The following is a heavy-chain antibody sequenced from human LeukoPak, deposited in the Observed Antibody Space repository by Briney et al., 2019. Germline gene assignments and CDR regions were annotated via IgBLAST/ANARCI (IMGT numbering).Heavy chain of an antibody. Sequence: SQTLSLTCTVSGGSISSGGYYWSWIRQHPGKGLEWIGYIYYSGSTYYNPSLKSRVTISVGTSKNQFSLKLSSVTAADTAVYYCARESDPSWAFDIWGQGTMVTVSS. V-gene: IGHV4-31*03. CDR3: ARESDPSWAFDI. D-gene: IGHD2-2*01. CDR1: GGSISSGGYY. CDR2: IYYSGST. J-gene: IGHJ3*02.